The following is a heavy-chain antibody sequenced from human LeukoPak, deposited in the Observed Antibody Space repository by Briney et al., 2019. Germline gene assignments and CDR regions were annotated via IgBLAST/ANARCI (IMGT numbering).Heavy chain of an antibody. Sequence: WGSLRLSCAASGFTFSNYAMTWVRQAPGKGLELVSVISASGRNRDYADSVKGRFTISRDNAENTLSLLMNSLRAEDTAIYYCAKLVGTGTIPTDYWGQGTLVTVPS. J-gene: IGHJ4*02. CDR3: AKLVGTGTIPTDY. CDR2: ISASGRNR. V-gene: IGHV3-23*01. CDR1: GFTFSNYA. D-gene: IGHD1-1*01.